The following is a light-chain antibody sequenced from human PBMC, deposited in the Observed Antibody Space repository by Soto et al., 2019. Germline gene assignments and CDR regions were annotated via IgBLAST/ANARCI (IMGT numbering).Light chain of an antibody. J-gene: IGLJ2*01. Sequence: QSALTQPASVSVSPGQSITISCTGTSSDVGAYIYVSWYQQFPGKAPKLILYNVNNRPSGVSDRFSGSKSDNTASLTISGLQAEDEADYYCSSYTTSFTLVFGGGTKLTVL. CDR2: NVN. CDR3: SSYTTSFTLV. V-gene: IGLV2-14*03. CDR1: SSDVGAYIY.